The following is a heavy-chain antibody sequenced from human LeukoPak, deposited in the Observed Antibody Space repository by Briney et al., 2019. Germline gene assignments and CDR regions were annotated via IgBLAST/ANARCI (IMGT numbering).Heavy chain of an antibody. J-gene: IGHJ6*03. CDR3: ARVPSHISPGSGSYAVHYYYYYYMDV. CDR2: ISAYNGNT. D-gene: IGHD3-10*01. CDR1: GYTFTSYG. V-gene: IGHV1-18*01. Sequence: GASVKVSCKASGYTFTSYGISWVRQAPGQGLEWMGWISAYNGNTNYAQKLQGRVTMTTDTSTSTAYMELRSLRSDDTAVYYCARVPSHISPGSGSYAVHYYYYYYMDVWGKGTTVTVSS.